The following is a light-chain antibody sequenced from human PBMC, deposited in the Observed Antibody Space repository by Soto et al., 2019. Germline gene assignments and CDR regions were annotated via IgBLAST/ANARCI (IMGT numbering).Light chain of an antibody. CDR2: AAS. CDR1: QSISNY. Sequence: DIQMTQSPSSLSASVGDRITITCRSSQSISNYLNWYQQKPGKAPMLLVYAASSLQSGVPSRFSGSGSGTDFTLTISCLQPEDFATYYCQRSDRAPLTFGGGTKVEIK. V-gene: IGKV1-39*01. J-gene: IGKJ4*01. CDR3: QRSDRAPLT.